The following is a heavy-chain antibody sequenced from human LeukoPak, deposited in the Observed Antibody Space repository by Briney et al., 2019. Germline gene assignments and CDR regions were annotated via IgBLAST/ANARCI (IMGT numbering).Heavy chain of an antibody. D-gene: IGHD3-3*01. Sequence: GGSLRLSCAASGFTFGSYWMSWVRQAPGKGLEWVANIKQDGSEKYYVDSVKGRFTISRDNAKNSLYLQMNSLRAEDTAVYYCARPRVDFWSGYSYYFDYWGQGTLVTVSS. CDR1: GFTFGSYW. CDR3: ARPRVDFWSGYSYYFDY. J-gene: IGHJ4*02. V-gene: IGHV3-7*01. CDR2: IKQDGSEK.